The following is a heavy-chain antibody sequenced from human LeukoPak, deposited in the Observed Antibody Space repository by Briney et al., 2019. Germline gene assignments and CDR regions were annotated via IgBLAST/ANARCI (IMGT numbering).Heavy chain of an antibody. V-gene: IGHV4-38-2*02. CDR3: AISIIAGAFDI. CDR2: IYYSGST. J-gene: IGHJ3*02. D-gene: IGHD4-11*01. Sequence: SETLSLTCTVSGYSISSGYYWGWIRQPPGKGLEWIGSIYYSGSTYYNPSLKSRVTISVDTSKNQFSLKLSSVTAADTAVYYCAISIIAGAFDIWGQGTMVTVSS. CDR1: GYSISSGYY.